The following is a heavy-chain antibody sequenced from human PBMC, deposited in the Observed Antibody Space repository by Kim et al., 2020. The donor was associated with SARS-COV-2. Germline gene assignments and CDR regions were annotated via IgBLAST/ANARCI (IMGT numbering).Heavy chain of an antibody. J-gene: IGHJ3*02. V-gene: IGHV3-48*03. CDR1: GFTFSSYE. CDR3: ARRIGYCSSTSCDGAFD. D-gene: IGHD2-2*01. CDR2: ISSSGSTI. Sequence: GGSLRLSCAASGFTFSSYEMNWVRQAPGKGLEWVSYISSSGSTIYYADSVKGRFTIFRDNAKHSLYLQMNSLRAEDTADYYCARRIGYCSSTSCDGAFD.